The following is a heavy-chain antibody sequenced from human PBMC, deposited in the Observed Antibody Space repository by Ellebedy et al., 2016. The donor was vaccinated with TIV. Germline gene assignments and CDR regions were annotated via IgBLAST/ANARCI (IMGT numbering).Heavy chain of an antibody. J-gene: IGHJ5*02. D-gene: IGHD2-15*01. CDR2: MNPNSGNT. V-gene: IGHV1-8*01. Sequence: ASVKVSXXASGYTFTSYDINWVRQATGQGLEWMGWMNPNSGNTGYAQKFQGRVTMTRNTSISTAYMELSSLRSEDTAVYYCARVGYCSGGSCYWVNWFDPWGQGTLVTVSS. CDR1: GYTFTSYD. CDR3: ARVGYCSGGSCYWVNWFDP.